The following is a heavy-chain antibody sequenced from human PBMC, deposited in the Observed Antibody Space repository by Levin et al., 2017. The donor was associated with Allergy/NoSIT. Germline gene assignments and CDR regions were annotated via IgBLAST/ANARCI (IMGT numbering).Heavy chain of an antibody. D-gene: IGHD2-15*01. CDR1: GGSISSYY. V-gene: IGHV4-59*01. CDR3: ARGKSIVS. CDR2: IYYSGST. J-gene: IGHJ4*02. Sequence: PSETLSLTCTVSGGSISSYYWSWIRQPPGKGLEWIGYIYYSGSTNYNPSLKSRVTISVDTSKNQFSLKLSSVTAADTAVYYCARGKSIVSWGQGTLVTVSS.